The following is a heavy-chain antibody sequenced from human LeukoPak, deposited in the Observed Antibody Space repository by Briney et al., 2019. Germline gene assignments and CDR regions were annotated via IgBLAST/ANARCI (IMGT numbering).Heavy chain of an antibody. CDR3: ARHQSSPNTGYSFDY. V-gene: IGHV4-34*01. CDR2: INHSGST. CDR1: GGSFSGYY. Sequence: SETLSLTCAVYGGSFSGYYWSWIRQPPGKGLEWIGEINHSGSTNYNPSLKSRVTISVDTSKNQFSLKLSSVTAADTAVYYCARHQSSPNTGYSFDYWGQGTLVTVSS. D-gene: IGHD6-13*01. J-gene: IGHJ4*02.